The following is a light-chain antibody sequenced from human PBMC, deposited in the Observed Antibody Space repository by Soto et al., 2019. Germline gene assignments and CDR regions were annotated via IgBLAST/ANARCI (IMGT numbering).Light chain of an antibody. J-gene: IGKJ2*01. CDR2: GIS. V-gene: IGKV3-11*01. Sequence: EMVLTQSPSTLSLSPGDRVTLSCRASQSVSNDLGWYQQKAGQAPRRLLYGISYRATGVPARFSGSGSGTDLTLSISSIGPEAFAIYYCQQGSDWPPTYTFGQGTKLEIK. CDR1: QSVSND. CDR3: QQGSDWPPTYT.